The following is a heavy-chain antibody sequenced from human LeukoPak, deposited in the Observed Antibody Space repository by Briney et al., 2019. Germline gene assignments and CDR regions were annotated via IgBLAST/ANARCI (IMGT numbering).Heavy chain of an antibody. CDR2: IGTGGSLI. Sequence: GGSLRLSCAASGFTFSHSAMNWVRQGPEKGLEWVAYIGTGGSLIVYADSVKGRFTISRDDAQNSVNLQMNTLRAEDTAIYYCARDFWNAHNWDQGTQVTVSS. CDR3: ARDFWNAHN. J-gene: IGHJ4*02. V-gene: IGHV3-48*01. CDR1: GFTFSHSA. D-gene: IGHD3-3*01.